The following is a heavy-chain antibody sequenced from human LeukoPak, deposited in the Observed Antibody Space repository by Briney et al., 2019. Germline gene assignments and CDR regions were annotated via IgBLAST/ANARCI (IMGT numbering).Heavy chain of an antibody. Sequence: SETLSLTCTVSGGSISSGSYYWSWIRQPAGKGLEWIGRIYTSGSTNYNPSLKSRVTISVDTSKNQFSLKLSSVTAADTAVYYCARESGGQGYGDYEGFDYWGQGTLVTVSS. V-gene: IGHV4-61*02. CDR2: IYTSGST. CDR3: ARESGGQGYGDYEGFDY. CDR1: GGSISSGSYY. J-gene: IGHJ4*02. D-gene: IGHD4-17*01.